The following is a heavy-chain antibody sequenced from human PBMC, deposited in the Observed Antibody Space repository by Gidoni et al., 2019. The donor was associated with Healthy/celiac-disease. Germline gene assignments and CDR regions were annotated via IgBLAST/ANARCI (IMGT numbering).Heavy chain of an antibody. CDR3: ASVLMTTVVNFYYYYMDV. D-gene: IGHD4-17*01. CDR1: GGTFSSYA. J-gene: IGHJ6*03. V-gene: IGHV1-69*01. Sequence: QVQLVQSGAEVKKPGSSVTVSCKASGGTFSSYAISWVRQAPGQGLEWMGGIIPIFGTANYAQRFQGRVTITADESTSTAYMELSSLRSEDTAVYYCASVLMTTVVNFYYYYMDVWGKGTTVTVSS. CDR2: IIPIFGTA.